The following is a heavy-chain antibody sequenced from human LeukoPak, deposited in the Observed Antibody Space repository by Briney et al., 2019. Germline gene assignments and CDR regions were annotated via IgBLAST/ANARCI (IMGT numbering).Heavy chain of an antibody. D-gene: IGHD3-16*02. V-gene: IGHV1-2*02. CDR3: ARVAPLRLGELSFLRFWDY. CDR1: GYTFTVYY. J-gene: IGHJ4*02. Sequence: ASVKVSCKASGYTFTVYYMHWVRQAPGQGLEWMGWINPNSGGTNYAQKFQGRVTMTRDTSISTAYMELSRLRSDDTGVYYCARVAPLRLGELSFLRFWDYWGQGTLVTVSS. CDR2: INPNSGGT.